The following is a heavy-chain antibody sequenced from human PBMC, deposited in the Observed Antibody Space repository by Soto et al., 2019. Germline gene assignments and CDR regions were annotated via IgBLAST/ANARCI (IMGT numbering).Heavy chain of an antibody. J-gene: IGHJ5*02. D-gene: IGHD3-10*01. Sequence: SATLSLTCTLSGRISSYYWRWMRQAPRWGPEWIGNIYYSGSTNYNPSLKSRVTISVDTSKNQFSLKLSSVTAADTAVYYCARLEYYGSGSYYWFDPWGQGTLVTVS. CDR2: IYYSGST. CDR3: ARLEYYGSGSYYWFDP. CDR1: GRISSYY. V-gene: IGHV4-59*08.